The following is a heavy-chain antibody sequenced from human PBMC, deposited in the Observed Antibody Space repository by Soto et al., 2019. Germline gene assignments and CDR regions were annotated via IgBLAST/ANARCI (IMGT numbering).Heavy chain of an antibody. D-gene: IGHD2-15*01. CDR3: ARYCSGGSCYSS. Sequence: GGSLRLSCAASGFTFSSYAMSWVRQAPGKGLEWVSAISGSGGSNKYYADSVKGRFTISRDNSKNTLYLQMNSLRAEDTAVYYCARYCSGGSCYSSWGQGTLVTVSS. CDR2: ISGSGGSNK. J-gene: IGHJ5*02. CDR1: GFTFSSYA. V-gene: IGHV3-23*01.